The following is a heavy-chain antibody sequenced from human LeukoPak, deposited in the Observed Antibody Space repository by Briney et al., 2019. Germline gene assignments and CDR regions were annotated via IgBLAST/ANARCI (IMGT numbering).Heavy chain of an antibody. J-gene: IGHJ5*01. D-gene: IGHD3-10*01. Sequence: GGPLRLSCVASGFTFSDYWMTWVRQAPGKGLEWVANIKEDGSVKYYVDSVKGRFTISRDNAKNSLYLQLNSLRVEDTAVYYRATEGTDGRGSFGWFDSWGQGTLVTVSS. CDR2: IKEDGSVK. CDR1: GFTFSDYW. V-gene: IGHV3-7*01. CDR3: ATEGTDGRGSFGWFDS.